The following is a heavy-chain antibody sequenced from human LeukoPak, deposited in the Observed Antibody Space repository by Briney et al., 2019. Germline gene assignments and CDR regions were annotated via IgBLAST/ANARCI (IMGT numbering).Heavy chain of an antibody. CDR3: ASPIYGDYTENGFDI. CDR1: GGSISSSSYY. D-gene: IGHD4-17*01. J-gene: IGHJ3*02. Sequence: KPSETLSPTCTVSGGSISSSSYYWGWIRQPPGKGLEWIGSIYYSGSTYYNPSLKSRVTILVDTSKNQFSLKLNSVTAADTAVYYCASPIYGDYTENGFDIWGQGTMVTVSS. V-gene: IGHV4-39*07. CDR2: IYYSGST.